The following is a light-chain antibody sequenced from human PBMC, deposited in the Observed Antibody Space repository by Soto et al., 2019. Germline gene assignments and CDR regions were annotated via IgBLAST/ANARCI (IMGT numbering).Light chain of an antibody. CDR3: QQYNDWPLT. CDR2: GAF. J-gene: IGKJ1*01. CDR1: QSVRNN. Sequence: EIVMTQSPVTLSVSPGERATLSCRASQSVRNNLSWYQQKPGQAPNRLIYGAFTRATGIPARFSGTGSGTEFTLTISSLQSEDFALYYCQQYNDWPLTFGHGTKVEV. V-gene: IGKV3-15*01.